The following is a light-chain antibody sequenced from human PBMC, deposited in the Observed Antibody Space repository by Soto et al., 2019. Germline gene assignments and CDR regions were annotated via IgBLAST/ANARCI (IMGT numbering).Light chain of an antibody. J-gene: IGLJ2*01. CDR3: SSYTSSSTPEVV. V-gene: IGLV2-14*01. CDR2: EVS. Sequence: QSALTQPASVSGSPGQSITISCTGTSSDVGGYNYVSWDQQHPGKAPKLMIYEVSNRPSGLSNRFSGSKSGNTASLTISGLQAEDEADYYCSSYTSSSTPEVVFGGGTKLTVL. CDR1: SSDVGGYNY.